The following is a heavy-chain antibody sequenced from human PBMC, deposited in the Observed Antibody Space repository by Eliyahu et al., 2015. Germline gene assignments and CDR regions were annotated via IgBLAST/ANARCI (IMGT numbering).Heavy chain of an antibody. CDR1: TYSFTTYD. CDR2: INPGRWAT. V-gene: IGHV1-3*01. D-gene: IGHD1-26*01. CDR3: ASQRGTYFDY. Sequence: QVQLVQSGAEVMRPGASVKVSCTASTYSFTTYDIHWVRQAPGQSLEWMGWINPGRWATEYSETFQGRVTISTDTSARTTYMELRGLRSEDTAVYYCASQRGTYFDYWGQGTPVTVSS. J-gene: IGHJ4*02.